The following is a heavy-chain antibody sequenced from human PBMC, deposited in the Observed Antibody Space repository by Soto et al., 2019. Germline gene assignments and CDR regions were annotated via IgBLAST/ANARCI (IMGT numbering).Heavy chain of an antibody. CDR1: RGAVSVFY. V-gene: IGHV4-34*01. CDR2: INHSGST. CDR3: ARGPLFWSGSYYFDY. J-gene: IGHJ4*02. Sequence: PAEILCLTGAVYRGAVSVFYWRLIRQPPGKGLEWIGDINHSGSTNYNPSLKNRVTISVDTSKNQFSLKLSSVTAADTAVYYCARGPLFWSGSYYFDYWGQGTMVTVS. D-gene: IGHD3-3*01.